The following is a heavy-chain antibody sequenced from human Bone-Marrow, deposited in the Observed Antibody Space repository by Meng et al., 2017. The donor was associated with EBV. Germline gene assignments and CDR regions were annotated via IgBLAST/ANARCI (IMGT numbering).Heavy chain of an antibody. D-gene: IGHD6-6*01. V-gene: IGHV3-15*01. CDR3: ARDLGIAARTDY. J-gene: IGHJ4*02. CDR1: GFTFSNAW. Sequence: EVQLVESGGGLVKPGGSLRLSCAASGFTFSNAWMSWVRQAPGKGLEWVGRIKSKTDGGTTDYAAPVKGRFTISRDDSKNTLYLQMNSLKTEDTAVYYCARDLGIAARTDYWGQGTLVTVSS. CDR2: IKSKTDGGTT.